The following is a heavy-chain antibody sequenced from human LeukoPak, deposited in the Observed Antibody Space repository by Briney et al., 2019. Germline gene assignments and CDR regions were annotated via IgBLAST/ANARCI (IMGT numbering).Heavy chain of an antibody. J-gene: IGHJ4*02. CDR2: IIPIFGTA. V-gene: IGHV1-69*01. D-gene: IGHD3-22*01. Sequence: SVKVSCKASGGTFSSYAISWVRQAPGQGLEWMGGIIPIFGTANYAQKFQGRVTITADESTSTAYMELSSLRSGDTAVYYCARSTYYYDSSGYYYYLDYWGQGTLVTVSS. CDR1: GGTFSSYA. CDR3: ARSTYYYDSSGYYYYLDY.